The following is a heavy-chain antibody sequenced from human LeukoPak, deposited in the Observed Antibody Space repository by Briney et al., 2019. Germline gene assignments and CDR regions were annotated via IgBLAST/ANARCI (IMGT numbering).Heavy chain of an antibody. CDR3: ARAWVTTNPNFDY. D-gene: IGHD2-21*02. Sequence: GGSLRLSCAASGFTFSSYSMNWVRQAPGKGLEWVSSISSSSSYIYYADSVKGRFTISRDNAKNSLYLQMNSLRAEDTAVYYCARAWVTTNPNFDYWGQGTLVTVSS. J-gene: IGHJ4*02. CDR2: ISSSSSYI. CDR1: GFTFSSYS. V-gene: IGHV3-21*01.